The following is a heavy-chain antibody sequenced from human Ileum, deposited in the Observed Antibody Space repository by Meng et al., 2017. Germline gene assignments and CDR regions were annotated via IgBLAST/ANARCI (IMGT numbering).Heavy chain of an antibody. V-gene: IGHV4-34*01. D-gene: IGHD6-19*01. CDR1: GGSFSGYY. J-gene: IGHJ4*02. CDR2: INHSGST. CDR3: ARENSGWFF. Sequence: LQQWGAGILKPSDTPSLTCAVYGGSFSGYYWSWIRQPPGKGLEWIGEINHSGSTNYTPSLKSRVTISVDTSKNQFSLKLSSVTAADTAVYFCARENSGWFFWGQGALVTVSS.